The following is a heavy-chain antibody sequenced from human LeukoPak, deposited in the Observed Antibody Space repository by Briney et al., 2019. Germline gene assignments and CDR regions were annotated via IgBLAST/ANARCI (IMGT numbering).Heavy chain of an antibody. CDR2: INPNSGGT. CDR1: GYTFTGYY. CDR3: ARSLITRYYYYGMDV. V-gene: IGHV1-2*02. D-gene: IGHD3-22*01. J-gene: IGHJ6*02. Sequence: ASVKVSCKASGYTFTGYYMHWVRQAPGQVLEWMGWINPNSGGTNYAQKFQGRVTMTRDTSISTAYMELSRLRSDDTAVYYCARSLITRYYYYGMDVWGQGTTVTVSS.